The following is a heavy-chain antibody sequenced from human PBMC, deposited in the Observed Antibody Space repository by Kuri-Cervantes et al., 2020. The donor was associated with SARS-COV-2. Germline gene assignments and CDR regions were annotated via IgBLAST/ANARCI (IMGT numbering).Heavy chain of an antibody. Sequence: SVKVSCKASGGTFSSYAISWVRQAPGQGLEWMGGIIPVFGTANYAQKFQGRVTITADKSTITAYMELSSLRSEDTAVYYCARLSGLSTVTTSRPCWGQGTLVTVSS. D-gene: IGHD4-17*01. V-gene: IGHV1-69*06. CDR2: IIPVFGTA. CDR1: GGTFSSYA. J-gene: IGHJ4*02. CDR3: ARLSGLSTVTTSRPC.